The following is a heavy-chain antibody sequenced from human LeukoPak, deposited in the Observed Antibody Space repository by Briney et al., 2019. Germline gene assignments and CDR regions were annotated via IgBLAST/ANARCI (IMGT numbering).Heavy chain of an antibody. V-gene: IGHV1-24*01. CDR2: FDPEDGET. CDR3: ATLPDTAMATEAYYFDY. Sequence: RASVKVSCKVSGYTLTELSMHWVRQAPGKGLEWMGGFDPEDGETIYAQKFQGRVTMTEDTSTDTAYMELSSLRSEDTAVYYCATLPDTAMATEAYYFDYWGQGTLVTVSS. J-gene: IGHJ4*02. CDR1: GYTLTELS. D-gene: IGHD5-18*01.